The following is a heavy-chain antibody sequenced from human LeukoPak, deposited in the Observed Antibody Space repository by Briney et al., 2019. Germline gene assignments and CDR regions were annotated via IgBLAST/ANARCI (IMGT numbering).Heavy chain of an antibody. CDR1: GFTFSSYA. CDR2: IRGSGGST. V-gene: IGHV3-23*01. Sequence: GGSLKLSCAASGFTFSSYAMSWVRQAQGKGLEWVSAIRGSGGSTYYADSVKGRFTISRDNSKNTLYLQMNSLRAEDTALYYCARSHLNDYWGQGTLVTVSS. D-gene: IGHD3-3*02. J-gene: IGHJ4*02. CDR3: ARSHLNDY.